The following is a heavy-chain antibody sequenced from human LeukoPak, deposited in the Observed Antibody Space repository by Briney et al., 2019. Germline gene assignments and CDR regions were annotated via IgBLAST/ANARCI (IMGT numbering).Heavy chain of an antibody. Sequence: PSETLSLTCTVSGGSISSYYWSWIRQPPGKGLEWLGRISGSGVITYNPSLKSRVILSLDTSNNHFSLKLISVTAADTAVYYCARGQGGYSYGYSVVSKKNYFDYWGQGTLVTVSS. CDR2: ISGSGVI. D-gene: IGHD5-18*01. CDR3: ARGQGGYSYGYSVVSKKNYFDY. V-gene: IGHV4-4*07. CDR1: GGSISSYY. J-gene: IGHJ4*02.